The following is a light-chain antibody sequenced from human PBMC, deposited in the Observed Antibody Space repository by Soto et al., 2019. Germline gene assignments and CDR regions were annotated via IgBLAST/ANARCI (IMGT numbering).Light chain of an antibody. CDR3: QQYNNWPGT. CDR2: GAS. CDR1: QSVSSK. V-gene: IGKV3-15*01. Sequence: EIVLTQSPGTLSVSPGERATLSCRASQSVSSKLAWYQQKPGQAPRLLLYGASTGATGIPARFSGSGSETEFTLSISSLQSEDFAVYYCQQYNNWPGTFGQGTKVEI. J-gene: IGKJ1*01.